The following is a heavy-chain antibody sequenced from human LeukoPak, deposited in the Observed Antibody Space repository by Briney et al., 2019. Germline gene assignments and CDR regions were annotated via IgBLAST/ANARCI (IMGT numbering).Heavy chain of an antibody. D-gene: IGHD2-2*01. Sequence: GASVKVSCKASGYTFTSYGISWVRQAPGQGLEWMGWISAYNGNTNYAQKLQGRVTMTTDTSTSTAYRELRSLRSDDTAVYYCARDLYCSSTSCYWYWFDPWGQGTLVTVSS. CDR2: ISAYNGNT. CDR3: ARDLYCSSTSCYWYWFDP. J-gene: IGHJ5*02. V-gene: IGHV1-18*01. CDR1: GYTFTSYG.